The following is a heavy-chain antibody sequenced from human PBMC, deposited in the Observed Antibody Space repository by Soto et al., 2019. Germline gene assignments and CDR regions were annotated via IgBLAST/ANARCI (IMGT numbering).Heavy chain of an antibody. D-gene: IGHD2-21*01. CDR2: VWYDGTNK. J-gene: IGHJ4*02. Sequence: SLRLSCAASGFTFSSYGMHWVRQAPGKGLEWVAVVWYDGTNKNYADSVKGRFTISRDNSKNTLYLQINSLTAEDTAVYYCARGTLTSIDMVDYWGQGTLVTVSS. CDR3: ARGTLTSIDMVDY. V-gene: IGHV3-33*01. CDR1: GFTFSSYG.